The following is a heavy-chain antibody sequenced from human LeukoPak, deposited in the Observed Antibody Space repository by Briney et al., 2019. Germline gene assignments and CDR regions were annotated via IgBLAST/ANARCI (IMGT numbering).Heavy chain of an antibody. CDR1: GFTFSSYE. J-gene: IGHJ3*02. Sequence: GGSLRLSCAASGFTFSSYEMNWVRQAPGKGLEWVSYISSSGSTIYYADSVKGRFTISRDNAKNSLYLQMNSLRAEDTAVYYCAKQRVSSYGPDAFDIWGQGTMVTVSS. D-gene: IGHD5-18*01. CDR2: ISSSGSTI. V-gene: IGHV3-48*03. CDR3: AKQRVSSYGPDAFDI.